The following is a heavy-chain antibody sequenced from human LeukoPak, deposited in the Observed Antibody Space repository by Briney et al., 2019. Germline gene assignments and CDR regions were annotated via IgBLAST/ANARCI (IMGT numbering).Heavy chain of an antibody. CDR1: GFTFSSYW. D-gene: IGHD3-3*01. CDR3: AREAFLWSYGVVDP. V-gene: IGHV3-74*01. Sequence: PGGSLRLSCAASGFTFSSYWMHWVRQAPGKGLVWVSRINSDGSSTSYADSVKGRFTISRDNAQNTLYLQMNSLRADDTAVYYCAREAFLWSYGVVDPWGQGTLVTVSS. J-gene: IGHJ5*02. CDR2: INSDGSST.